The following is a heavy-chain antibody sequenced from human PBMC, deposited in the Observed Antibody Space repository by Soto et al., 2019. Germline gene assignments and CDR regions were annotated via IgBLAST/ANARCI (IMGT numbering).Heavy chain of an antibody. Sequence: QVQLVESGGGLVKPGGSLRISCVASGFTFNDYYISWIRQAPGKGLEWVSYISSSSGYTNYADSVKGRFTISRDNARNSLYLQMNSLRAEDTAVYYCARGGTTVTDFWGQGTLVTVSS. V-gene: IGHV3-11*06. CDR1: GFTFNDYY. CDR3: ARGGTTVTDF. D-gene: IGHD4-17*01. CDR2: ISSSSGYT. J-gene: IGHJ4*02.